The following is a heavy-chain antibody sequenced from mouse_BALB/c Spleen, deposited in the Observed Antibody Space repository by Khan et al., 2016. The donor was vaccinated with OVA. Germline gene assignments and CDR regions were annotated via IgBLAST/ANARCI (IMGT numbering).Heavy chain of an antibody. CDR1: GFSLTYYG. CDR2: IWGDGST. CDR3: ARFTTATGNYYVMDY. V-gene: IGHV2-3*01. D-gene: IGHD1-2*01. J-gene: IGHJ4*01. Sequence: QVQLKESGLGLVAPSQSLSITCTVAGFSLTYYGVNWVRQPPRKGLEWLGVIWGDGSTNYHSGLKSRLSTSKDNSKNQVFFKLNSLQTDDTATYDCARFTTATGNYYVMDYWGQGTSVTVSS.